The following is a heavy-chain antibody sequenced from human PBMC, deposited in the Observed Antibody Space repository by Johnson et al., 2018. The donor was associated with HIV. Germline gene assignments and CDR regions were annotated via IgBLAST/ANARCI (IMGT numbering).Heavy chain of an antibody. V-gene: IGHV3-9*01. J-gene: IGHJ3*02. D-gene: IGHD3-3*01. CDR1: GFTFDDYA. CDR3: AKGRRGAIFGVARSAFDI. Sequence: VQLVESGGGLVQPGRSLRLSCAASGFTFDDYAMHWVRQAPGKGPEWVSGISWNSGSIGYADSVKGRFTISRDNATNSLYLQMNSLRAEDTALYYCAKGRRGAIFGVARSAFDIWGQGTMVTVSS. CDR2: ISWNSGSI.